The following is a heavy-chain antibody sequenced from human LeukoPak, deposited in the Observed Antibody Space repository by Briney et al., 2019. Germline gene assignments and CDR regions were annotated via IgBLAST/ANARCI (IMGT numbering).Heavy chain of an antibody. CDR3: AKDSRFGVVIAG. CDR2: ISGSGGIGGTT. CDR1: GFTFSDYA. V-gene: IGHV3-23*01. Sequence: PGGSLRLSCAASGFTFSDYAMTWVRQAPGKGLEWVSSISGSGGIGGTTHYADSVKGRFTISRDNSRNTLYLQMNSLRAEDTALYYCAKDSRFGVVIAGWGQGTLVTVSS. D-gene: IGHD3-3*01. J-gene: IGHJ4*02.